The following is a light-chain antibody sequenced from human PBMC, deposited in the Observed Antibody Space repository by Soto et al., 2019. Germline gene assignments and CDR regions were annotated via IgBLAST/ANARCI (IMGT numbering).Light chain of an antibody. J-gene: IGKJ4*01. CDR1: QSVSNY. CDR3: QQRSSWPLLT. Sequence: EIVLTQSPATLSLSPGERATLSCRASQSVSNYLAWFQQKPGQAPRLLIYDASNRATGIPARFSGSGSGTDFTLTISSLEHEDFAGYYCQQRSSWPLLTFGGGTKVEI. V-gene: IGKV3-11*01. CDR2: DAS.